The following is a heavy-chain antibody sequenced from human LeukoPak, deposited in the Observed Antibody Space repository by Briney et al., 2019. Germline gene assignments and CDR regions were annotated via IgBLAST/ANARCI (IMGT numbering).Heavy chain of an antibody. Sequence: ASVKVSCKASGGTFSSYAISWVRQAPGQGLEWMGGIIPIFGTANYAQKFQGRVTITADESTSTAYMELRSLRSDDTAVYYCARDHPTSILEWLSYYYYGMDVWGQGTTVTVSS. CDR3: ARDHPTSILEWLSYYYYGMDV. D-gene: IGHD3-3*01. CDR1: GGTFSSYA. J-gene: IGHJ6*02. V-gene: IGHV1-69*13. CDR2: IIPIFGTA.